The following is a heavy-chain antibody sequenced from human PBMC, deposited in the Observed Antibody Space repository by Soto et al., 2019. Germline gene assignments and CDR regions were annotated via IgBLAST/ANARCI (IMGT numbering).Heavy chain of an antibody. CDR3: AREGSGWTFDY. CDR2: IWYDGSYK. J-gene: IGHJ4*02. CDR1: GFTLSNYA. V-gene: IGHV3-33*01. Sequence: QVQLVESGGGVVQPGRSLRLSCAASGFTLSNYAMHWVRQAPGKGLEWVAVIWYDGSYKYYADSVKGRFTISRDSSKNTLYLQVNSLRADDTAMYHCAREGSGWTFDYWGQGTLVTVSS. D-gene: IGHD6-19*01.